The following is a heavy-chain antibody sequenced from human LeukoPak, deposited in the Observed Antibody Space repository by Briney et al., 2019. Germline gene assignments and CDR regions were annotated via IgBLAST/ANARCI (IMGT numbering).Heavy chain of an antibody. D-gene: IGHD2-2*01. J-gene: IGHJ4*02. CDR1: GFTFNTYS. Sequence: GGSLRLSCAASGFTFNTYSMNWARQAPGKGLEWVSSISSSSSYIYYADSVKGRFTISRDNAKNSLYLQMNSLRAEDTAVYYCARDQGYCSSPSCFAHYFDYWGQGTLVTVSS. CDR3: ARDQGYCSSPSCFAHYFDY. V-gene: IGHV3-21*01. CDR2: ISSSSSYI.